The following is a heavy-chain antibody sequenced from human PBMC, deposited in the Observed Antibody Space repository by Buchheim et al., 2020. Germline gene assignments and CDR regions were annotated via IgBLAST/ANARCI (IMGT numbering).Heavy chain of an antibody. CDR2: IGARSGTT. J-gene: IGHJ1*01. D-gene: IGHD1-26*01. V-gene: IGHV3-23*01. CDR1: GFTFSTND. Sequence: EVQLLESGGNLVQPGGSLRLSCAASGFTFSTNDMSWVRQAPGKGLEWVSAIGARSGTTYYADSVKGRFTISRDTSRHTLYLQMSSLGAEDTAVYYCARDAVGATTYCQHWGQG. CDR3: ARDAVGATTYCQH.